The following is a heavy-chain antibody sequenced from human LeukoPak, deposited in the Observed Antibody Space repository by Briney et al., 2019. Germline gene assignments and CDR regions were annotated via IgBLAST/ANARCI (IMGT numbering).Heavy chain of an antibody. Sequence: GGSLRLSCAASGFTFSSYAMSWVRQAPGKGLEWVSSISGSGGSTYYADSVKGRFTVSRDNSKNTLYLQMNSLRGEDTAVYYCAKDREGTIADYFDYWGQGTLVTVSS. D-gene: IGHD1-7*01. CDR2: ISGSGGST. V-gene: IGHV3-23*01. CDR3: AKDREGTIADYFDY. CDR1: GFTFSSYA. J-gene: IGHJ4*02.